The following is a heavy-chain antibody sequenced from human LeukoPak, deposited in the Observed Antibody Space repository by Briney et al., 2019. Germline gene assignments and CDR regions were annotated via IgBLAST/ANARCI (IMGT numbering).Heavy chain of an antibody. V-gene: IGHV3-21*06. CDR3: ARDRSEGHDSSGPLDAFDV. CDR2: ISSSYTYI. Sequence: GGSLRLSCSASGFTFSNYCMNWVRQAPGKGPEWVSSISSSYTYIYYADSMKGRFTISRDNARNSLYLQMNSLRADDTAVYYCARDRSEGHDSSGPLDAFDVWGQGTLVTVSS. D-gene: IGHD3-22*01. J-gene: IGHJ3*01. CDR1: GFTFSNYC.